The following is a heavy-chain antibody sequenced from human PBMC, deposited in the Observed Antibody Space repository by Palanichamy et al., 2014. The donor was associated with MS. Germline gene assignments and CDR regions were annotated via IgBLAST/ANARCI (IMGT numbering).Heavy chain of an antibody. D-gene: IGHD1-26*01. Sequence: EVHLVESGGNLVQPGGSLRLSCAAAGFSFSDYSMNWVRQAPGRGLEWVSFISDSGTLIYYADSVRGRFTVSRDNAKNSLYLQMNSLQVDDTAVYFCAKEGQKGPTTYYFDHWGQGTLVTVSS. CDR1: GFSFSDYS. CDR3: AKEGQKGPTTYYFDH. CDR2: ISDSGTLI. J-gene: IGHJ4*02. V-gene: IGHV3-48*04.